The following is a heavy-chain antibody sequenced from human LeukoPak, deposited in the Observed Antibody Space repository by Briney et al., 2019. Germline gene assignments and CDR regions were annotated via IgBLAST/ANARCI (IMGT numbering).Heavy chain of an antibody. CDR3: ARVKVRWLHTS. D-gene: IGHD5-18*01. J-gene: IGHJ5*02. Sequence: SETLSLTCAVYGGSFSGYYWSWIRQPPGKGLEWIGEINHSGSTNYNPSLKSRVTISVDTAKNQFSLKLRSVTAADTAVYYCARVKVRWLHTSWGQGTLVTVSS. CDR1: GGSFSGYY. CDR2: INHSGST. V-gene: IGHV4-34*01.